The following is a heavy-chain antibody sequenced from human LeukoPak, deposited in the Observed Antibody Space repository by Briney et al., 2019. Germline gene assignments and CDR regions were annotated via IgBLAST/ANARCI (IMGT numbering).Heavy chain of an antibody. Sequence: GGSLRLSCAASGFTFSSYGMHWVRQAPGKGLEWVSFISTSSSYIHNADSVKGRFTISRDNAENSLYLQMDSLRAEDTAVYYCARAAIAAARIYYYVDVWGKGTTVTVSS. J-gene: IGHJ6*03. CDR1: GFTFSSYG. CDR2: ISTSSSYI. D-gene: IGHD6-13*01. V-gene: IGHV3-21*01. CDR3: ARAAIAAARIYYYVDV.